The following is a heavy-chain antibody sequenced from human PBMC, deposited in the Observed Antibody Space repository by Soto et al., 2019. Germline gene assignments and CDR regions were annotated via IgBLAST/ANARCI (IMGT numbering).Heavy chain of an antibody. Sequence: SETLSLTCAVYGGSFSGYYWSWIRQPPGKGLEWIGEINHSGSTNYNPSLKSRVTISVDTSKNQFSLKLSSVTAADTAVYYCARGQKLGNGLYYYGSGTLSAYDYWGQGTLVTVSS. J-gene: IGHJ4*02. CDR3: ARGQKLGNGLYYYGSGTLSAYDY. CDR1: GGSFSGYY. CDR2: INHSGST. D-gene: IGHD3-10*01. V-gene: IGHV4-34*01.